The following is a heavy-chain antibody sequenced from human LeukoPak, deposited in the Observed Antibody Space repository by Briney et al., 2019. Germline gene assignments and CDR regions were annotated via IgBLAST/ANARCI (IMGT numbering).Heavy chain of an antibody. CDR2: INPSGGST. D-gene: IGHD2-15*01. V-gene: IGHV1-46*01. CDR3: ARDRQLVSGVVAATFDY. J-gene: IGHJ4*02. Sequence: ASVKVSCKASGYTFTSYYMHWVRQAPGQGLEWMGIINPSGGSTRYAQNFQGRVTMTRDMSTSTVYMELSSLRSEDTAVYYCARDRQLVSGVVAATFDYWGQGTLVTVSS. CDR1: GYTFTSYY.